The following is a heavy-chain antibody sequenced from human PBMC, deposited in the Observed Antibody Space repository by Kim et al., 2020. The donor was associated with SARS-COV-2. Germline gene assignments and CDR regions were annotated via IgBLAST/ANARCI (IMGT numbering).Heavy chain of an antibody. CDR2: IYYSGST. D-gene: IGHD6-13*01. CDR3: ARVIRRIAAAGTCFDY. J-gene: IGHJ4*02. CDR1: GGSISSSSYY. Sequence: SETLSLTCTVSGGSISSSSYYWGWIRQPPGKGLEWIGSIYYSGSTYYNPSLKSRVTISVDTSKNQFSLKLSSVTAADTAVYYCARVIRRIAAAGTCFDYWGQGTLVTVSS. V-gene: IGHV4-39*07.